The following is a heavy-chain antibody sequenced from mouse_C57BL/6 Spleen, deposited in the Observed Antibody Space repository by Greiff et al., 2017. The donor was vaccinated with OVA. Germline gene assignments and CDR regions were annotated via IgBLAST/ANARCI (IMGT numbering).Heavy chain of an antibody. CDR1: GYTFTSYW. D-gene: IGHD1-1*01. CDR2: LDPSDSYT. V-gene: IGHV1-69*01. CDR3: ARRSYYGISMDY. J-gene: IGHJ4*01. Sequence: VQLQQPGAELVMPGASVKLSCKASGYTFTSYWMHWVKQRPGQGLEWIGELDPSDSYTNYNQKFKGKSTLTVDKSSSTAYMQLSSLTSEDSAVYYCARRSYYGISMDYWGQGTSVTVSS.